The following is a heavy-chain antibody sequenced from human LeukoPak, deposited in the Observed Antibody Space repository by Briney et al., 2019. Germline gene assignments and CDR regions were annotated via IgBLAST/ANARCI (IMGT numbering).Heavy chain of an antibody. V-gene: IGHV5-51*01. D-gene: IGHD1-26*01. CDR2: IYPGDSDT. CDR3: ARQAWYSRTYYDY. CDR1: GYSFTDYW. J-gene: IGHJ4*02. Sequence: GESLKISCKGSGYSFTDYWIGWVRETPEKGVEWMGIIYPGDSDTRYSPSLQGQVTISADKSISTAYLQWSSLKASDSAMYYCARQAWYSRTYYDYWGQGTMVIVSS.